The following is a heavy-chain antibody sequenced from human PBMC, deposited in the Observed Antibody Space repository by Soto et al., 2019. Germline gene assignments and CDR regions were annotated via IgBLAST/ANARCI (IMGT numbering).Heavy chain of an antibody. Sequence: ASVRVSCKASGGTFSSYAISWVRQAPGQGLEWMGGIIPIFGTANYAQKFQGRVTITADKSTSTAYMELSSLRSEDTAVYYCARARTSITMVRGVYYYGMDVWGQGTTVTVSS. D-gene: IGHD3-10*01. J-gene: IGHJ6*02. CDR2: IIPIFGTA. CDR1: GGTFSSYA. CDR3: ARARTSITMVRGVYYYGMDV. V-gene: IGHV1-69*06.